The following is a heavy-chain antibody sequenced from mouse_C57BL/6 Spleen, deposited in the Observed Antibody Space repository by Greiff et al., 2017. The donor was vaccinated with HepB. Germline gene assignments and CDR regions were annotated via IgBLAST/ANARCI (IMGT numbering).Heavy chain of an antibody. CDR2: IDPETGGT. CDR3: TRPLITTVGGDD. Sequence: VQLQQSGAELVRPGASVTLSCKASGYTFTDYEMHWVKQTPVHGLEWIGAIDPETGGTAYNQKFKGKAILTADKSSSTAYMELRSLTSEDSAVYYCTRPLITTVGGDDWGQGTTLTVSS. J-gene: IGHJ2*01. D-gene: IGHD1-1*01. V-gene: IGHV1-15*01. CDR1: GYTFTDYE.